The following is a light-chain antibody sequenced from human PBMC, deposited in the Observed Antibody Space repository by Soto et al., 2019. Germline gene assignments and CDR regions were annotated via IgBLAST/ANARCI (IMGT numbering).Light chain of an antibody. CDR3: QQYQSHST. CDR1: QSIGTW. J-gene: IGKJ1*01. V-gene: IGKV1-5*03. CDR2: AAS. Sequence: IQMTQSPSTLSASVGDRVTITCRASQSIGTWLAWYQQKPGKAPNVLIYAASSLERGVPSRFSGSGSATEFTLTISSLQPDDFATYYCQQYQSHSTFGQGTRVEVK.